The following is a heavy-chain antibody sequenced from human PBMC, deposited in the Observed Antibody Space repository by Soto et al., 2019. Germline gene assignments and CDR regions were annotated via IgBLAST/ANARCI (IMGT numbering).Heavy chain of an antibody. Sequence: SETLSLTCTVSGGSISSSSYYWGWIRQPPGKGLEWIGSIYYSGSTNYNPSLKSQVTISVDTSKNQFSMKLSSVTAADTAVYYCARHARYYDILTGYSTLSWFDPWGQGTLVTVSS. CDR1: GGSISSSSYY. CDR3: ARHARYYDILTGYSTLSWFDP. V-gene: IGHV4-39*01. CDR2: IYYSGST. D-gene: IGHD3-9*01. J-gene: IGHJ5*02.